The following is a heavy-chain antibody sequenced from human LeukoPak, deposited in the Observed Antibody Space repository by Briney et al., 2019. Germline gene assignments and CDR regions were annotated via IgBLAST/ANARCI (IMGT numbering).Heavy chain of an antibody. J-gene: IGHJ4*02. CDR3: TTGVGYSSSWFDY. D-gene: IGHD6-13*01. V-gene: IGHV3-15*01. CDR2: IKSKTDGGTT. CDR1: GFTFSNAW. Sequence: GGSLRLSCAASGFTFSNAWMTWVRQAPGKGLEWVGRIKSKTDGGTTDYAAPVKGRFTISRDDSKNTLYLQMNSLKTEDTAVYYCTTGVGYSSSWFDYWGQGTLVTVSS.